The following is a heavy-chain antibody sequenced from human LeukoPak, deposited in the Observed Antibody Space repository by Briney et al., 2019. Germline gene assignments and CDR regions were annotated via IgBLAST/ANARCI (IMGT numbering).Heavy chain of an antibody. D-gene: IGHD6-25*01. J-gene: IGHJ4*02. CDR1: EFNFRNYW. CDR2: IKQDGSDK. Sequence: GGSLRLSCVVSEFNFRNYWMSWVRQTPGKGLEWVANIKQDGSDKYYVDSVKGRFIISRDNAKNSLYPQMNSLRDEDTAVYYCARDSAAHGGYWGQGTLVTVSS. CDR3: ARDSAAHGGY. V-gene: IGHV3-7*03.